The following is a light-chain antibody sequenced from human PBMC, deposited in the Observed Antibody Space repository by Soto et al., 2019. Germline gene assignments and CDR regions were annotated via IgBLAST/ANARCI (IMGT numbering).Light chain of an antibody. CDR2: GAS. J-gene: IGKJ1*01. V-gene: IGKV3-15*01. CDR3: QQYNNWPPWT. CDR1: QSVSSN. Sequence: EIAMTQSTATLSVSPGERATLSCRASQSVSSNLAWYQQKPGQAPRLLIYGASTRATGIPARFSGSGSGTEFTLTISSLQSEDFAVYYCQQYNNWPPWTFGQVTKVDI.